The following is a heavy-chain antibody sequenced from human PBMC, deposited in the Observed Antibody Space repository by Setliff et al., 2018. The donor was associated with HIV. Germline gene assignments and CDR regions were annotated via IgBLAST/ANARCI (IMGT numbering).Heavy chain of an antibody. V-gene: IGHV1-18*01. Sequence: ASVKVSCKAYGHTYNAYGITWVRQAPGQGLEWMGWISAHYGSTKYAQKLQGRVTMTTDTSTNTAYMELRSLRSDDTAVYYCASSSPTTYYYGSGSPPLDYWGQGTLVTVSS. D-gene: IGHD3-10*01. CDR1: GHTYNAYG. CDR3: ASSSPTTYYYGSGSPPLDY. CDR2: ISAHYGST. J-gene: IGHJ4*02.